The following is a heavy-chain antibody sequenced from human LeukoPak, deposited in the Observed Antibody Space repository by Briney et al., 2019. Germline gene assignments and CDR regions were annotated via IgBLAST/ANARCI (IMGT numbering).Heavy chain of an antibody. D-gene: IGHD3-16*01. CDR1: GFTFSSYW. CDR3: AKSTRAVMAMMDV. V-gene: IGHV3-7*01. J-gene: IGHJ6*04. CDR2: IKQDGSEK. Sequence: GGSLRLSCAASGFTFSSYWMSWVRQAPGKGLEWVANIKQDGSEKYYVDSVKGRFTISRDNAKNSLFLQMNSLRAEDTAVYFCAKSTRAVMAMMDVWGKGATVTVSS.